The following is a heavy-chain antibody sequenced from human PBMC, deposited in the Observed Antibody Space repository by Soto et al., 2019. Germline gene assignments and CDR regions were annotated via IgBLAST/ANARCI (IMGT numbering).Heavy chain of an antibody. CDR1: GYAFTSYY. CDR2: INPSGGTT. J-gene: IGHJ4*02. D-gene: IGHD4-17*01. V-gene: IGHV1-46*01. Sequence: QVQLLQSGAEVKKPGASVKVSCKASGYAFTSYYIHWVRQAPGQGLEWMAMINPSGGTTTYAQKFQGRVTMTRDTSTSTVYMELNSLRSEDTAVYYCARGYDYSHGFDSWGQGTLVTVSS. CDR3: ARGYDYSHGFDS.